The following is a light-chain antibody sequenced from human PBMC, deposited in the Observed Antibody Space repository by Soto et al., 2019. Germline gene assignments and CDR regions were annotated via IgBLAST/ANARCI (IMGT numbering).Light chain of an antibody. V-gene: IGKV1-39*01. CDR2: AAS. CDR1: QSISSY. Sequence: IQMTQSPSSLSASVGDGVTITCRASQSISSYLNWYQQKAGKAPKLLIYAASSLQSGVPSRFSGSGSGTDFALTVTSLQPEDFAIYYCQQYKSWPPITFGQGTRLEIK. CDR3: QQYKSWPPIT. J-gene: IGKJ5*01.